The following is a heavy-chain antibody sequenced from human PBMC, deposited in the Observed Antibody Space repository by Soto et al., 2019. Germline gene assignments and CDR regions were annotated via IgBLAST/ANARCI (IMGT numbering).Heavy chain of an antibody. CDR1: GIRLSESY. D-gene: IGHD3-16*01. CDR3: ARRRAFGEVEAFDD. J-gene: IGHJ3*01. V-gene: IGHV3-11*05. Sequence: QVHLVESGGGLVKPGGTLRLSCAGSGIRLSESYINWIRLTPEKGLAWISYIGDSYRHYAGSVRGRFTISRDNVQNSVSLEMTNLRVDDTAMYYCARRRAFGEVEAFDDWGPGTLVTVSS. CDR2: IGDSYR.